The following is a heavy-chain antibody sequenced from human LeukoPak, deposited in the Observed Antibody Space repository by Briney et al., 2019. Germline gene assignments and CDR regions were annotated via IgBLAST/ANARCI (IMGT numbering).Heavy chain of an antibody. CDR1: GFTFSDHW. V-gene: IGHV3-7*01. CDR2: IKQDGSQK. J-gene: IGHJ4*02. Sequence: GGSLRLSCEDSGFTFSDHWMNWVRQAPGKGLEWVACIKQDGSQKDYVDSVKGRFTISRDNAKNSLYLQMSSLRAEDTAMYYCARDKGYGSDYWGPGVQVTVSS. D-gene: IGHD3-10*01. CDR3: ARDKGYGSDY.